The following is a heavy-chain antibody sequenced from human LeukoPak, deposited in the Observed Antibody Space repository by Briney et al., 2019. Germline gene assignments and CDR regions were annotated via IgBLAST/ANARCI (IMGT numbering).Heavy chain of an antibody. CDR1: GASFSSYY. CDR3: ATRVVFDI. D-gene: IGHD2-2*01. V-gene: IGHV4-59*08. CDR2: IYYSGST. Sequence: SETLSLTCTVSGASFSSYYWSWIRQPPGKGLEWIGYIYYSGSTNYNPSLKSRVTILIDTPKNQFSLKLRSVTAADTAVYYCATRVVFDIWGQGTMVTVSS. J-gene: IGHJ3*02.